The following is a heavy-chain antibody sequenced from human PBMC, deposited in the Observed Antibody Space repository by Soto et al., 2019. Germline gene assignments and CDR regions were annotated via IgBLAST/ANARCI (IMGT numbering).Heavy chain of an antibody. D-gene: IGHD1-26*01. Sequence: KPSETLSLTCTVSGGSISSSSYYWGWIRQPPGKGLEWIGSIYYSGSTYYNPSLKSRVTISVDTSKNQFSLKLSSVTAADTAVYYCARHIREWERQRAFDYWGQGTLVTVSS. J-gene: IGHJ4*02. CDR3: ARHIREWERQRAFDY. CDR2: IYYSGST. CDR1: GGSISSSSYY. V-gene: IGHV4-39*01.